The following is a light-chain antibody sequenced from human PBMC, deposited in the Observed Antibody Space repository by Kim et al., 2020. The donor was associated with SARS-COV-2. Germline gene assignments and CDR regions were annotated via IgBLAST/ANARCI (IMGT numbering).Light chain of an antibody. CDR3: ATWADTLSGPGV. CDR1: TSNIGSDD. CDR2: KNN. Sequence: QSVTISCSGSTSNIGSDDVYWYQQLPGTAPKLLIYKNNKRPSGVPDRFSGSKSGTSASLAISGLRSEDEADYYCATWADTLSGPGVFGGGTKLTVL. V-gene: IGLV1-47*01. J-gene: IGLJ3*02.